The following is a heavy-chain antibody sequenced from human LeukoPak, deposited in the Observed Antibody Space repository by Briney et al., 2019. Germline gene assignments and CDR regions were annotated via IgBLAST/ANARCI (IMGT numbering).Heavy chain of an antibody. CDR3: AYDSSGYYYTPGDY. CDR2: ISYDGSDK. D-gene: IGHD3-22*01. V-gene: IGHV3-30*18. CDR1: GFTFSSFS. Sequence: PGGSLRLSCAASGFTFSSFSMNWVRQAPGKGLEWVAVISYDGSDKNYADSVKGRFTISRDNSKNTLYLQMNSLRAEDTAVYYCAYDSSGYYYTPGDYWGQGTLVTVSS. J-gene: IGHJ4*02.